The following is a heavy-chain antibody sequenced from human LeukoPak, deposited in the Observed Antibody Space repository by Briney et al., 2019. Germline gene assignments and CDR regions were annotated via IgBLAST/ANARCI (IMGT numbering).Heavy chain of an antibody. J-gene: IGHJ4*02. V-gene: IGHV3-30*18. CDR1: GLPFSSHG. Sequence: GGSLRLPCAASGLPFSSHGMHWARQAPGKGWEWVAVISSGGTTTYYADSVKGRFINSRDNTKNTLYLQMNSLRIEDTAVYYCAKEGQTPYSSTFSFDYWGRGPLVTVSS. CDR3: AKEGQTPYSSTFSFDY. CDR2: ISSGGTTT. D-gene: IGHD6-13*01.